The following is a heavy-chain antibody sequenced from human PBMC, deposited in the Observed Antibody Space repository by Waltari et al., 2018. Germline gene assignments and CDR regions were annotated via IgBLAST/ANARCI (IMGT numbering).Heavy chain of an antibody. CDR3: ARVITMVRGVIIKYYYYYYMDV. Sequence: QVQLQESGPGLVKPSGTLSLTCAVSGGSISSSNWWSWVRQPPGKGLEWSGEIYHSGSTNYNPSLKSRVTISVDKSKNQFSLKMSSVTAADTAVYYCARVITMVRGVIIKYYYYYYMDVWGKGTTVTVSS. V-gene: IGHV4-4*02. CDR2: IYHSGST. J-gene: IGHJ6*03. CDR1: GGSISSSNW. D-gene: IGHD3-10*01.